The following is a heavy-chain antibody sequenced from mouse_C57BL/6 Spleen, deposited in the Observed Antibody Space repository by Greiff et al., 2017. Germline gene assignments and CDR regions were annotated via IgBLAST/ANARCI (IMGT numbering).Heavy chain of an antibody. CDR3: ASPSYDIYWYFDV. D-gene: IGHD2-3*01. Sequence: EVQGVESGGGLVKPGGSLKLSCAASGFTFSDYGMHWVRQAPEKGLEWVAYISSGSSTIYYADTVKGRFTISRDNAKNTLFLQMTSLRSEDTAMYYCASPSYDIYWYFDVWGTGTTVTVSS. CDR2: ISSGSSTI. CDR1: GFTFSDYG. J-gene: IGHJ1*03. V-gene: IGHV5-17*01.